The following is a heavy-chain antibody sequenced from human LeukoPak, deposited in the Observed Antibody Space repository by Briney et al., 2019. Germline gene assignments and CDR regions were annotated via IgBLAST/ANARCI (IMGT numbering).Heavy chain of an antibody. CDR2: IIPIFGTA. D-gene: IGHD1-1*01. CDR3: ARAEVLYNWNDVPYGMDV. V-gene: IGHV1-69*06. J-gene: IGHJ6*04. Sequence: SVKVSCKTSGGTFSSYAISWVRQAPGQGLEWMGRIIPIFGTANYAQKLQGRVTITADKSTSTAYMELSSLRSEDTAVYYCARAEVLYNWNDVPYGMDVWGKGTTVTVSS. CDR1: GGTFSSYA.